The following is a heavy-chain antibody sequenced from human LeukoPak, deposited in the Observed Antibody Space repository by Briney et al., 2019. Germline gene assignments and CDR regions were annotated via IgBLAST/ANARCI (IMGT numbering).Heavy chain of an antibody. V-gene: IGHV3-23*01. Sequence: QSGGSLRLSCAASGFTFSSYAMSWVRQAPGKGLEWVSAISGSGGSTYYADSVKGRFTISRDNSKNTLYLQMNSLRAEDTAVYYCAKDLFALAYYYYYGMDVWGQGTTVTVSS. CDR1: GFTFSSYA. CDR3: AKDLFALAYYYYYGMDV. CDR2: ISGSGGST. D-gene: IGHD2-21*01. J-gene: IGHJ6*02.